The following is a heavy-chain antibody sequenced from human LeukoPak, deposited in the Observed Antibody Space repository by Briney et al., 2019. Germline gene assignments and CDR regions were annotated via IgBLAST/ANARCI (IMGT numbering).Heavy chain of an antibody. CDR1: GFTFSSYG. Sequence: GGSLRLSCAASGFTFSSYGMHWVRQAPGKGLEWVAFIRYDGSNKYYADSVKGRFTISRDNSKNTLYLQMNSLRAEDTAVYYCARVIYYYYGMDVWGQGTTVTVSS. V-gene: IGHV3-30*02. CDR2: IRYDGSNK. CDR3: ARVIYYYYGMDV. J-gene: IGHJ6*02.